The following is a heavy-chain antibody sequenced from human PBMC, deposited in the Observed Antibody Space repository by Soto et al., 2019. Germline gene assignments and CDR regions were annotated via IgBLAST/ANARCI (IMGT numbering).Heavy chain of an antibody. CDR3: TADYGLGSYRFDY. J-gene: IGHJ4*02. CDR2: VYNSGST. V-gene: IGHV4-59*01. CDR1: VDSFSSYS. Sequence: SETLSLTCTFSVDSFSSYSWSWIRLPPGKGLEWIGYVYNSGSTTYNPSLKSRLTMSVDTSKSQISLTLSSVTAADTAIYYCTADYGLGSYRFDYWGQGTLVTVSS. D-gene: IGHD3-10*01.